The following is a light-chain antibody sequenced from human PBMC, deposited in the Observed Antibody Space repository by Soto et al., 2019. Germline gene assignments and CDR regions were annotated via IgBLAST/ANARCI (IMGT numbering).Light chain of an antibody. Sequence: DIQMTQSPSSLSTSVGDRVTITCRASQSISSYVNWYQQKPGKAPKLLIYAASSLQSGVPSRFSGSGSGTDFTLTISSLQPEDFATYYCQQSYSTPPETFGQGTKVEIK. J-gene: IGKJ1*01. V-gene: IGKV1-39*01. CDR2: AAS. CDR3: QQSYSTPPET. CDR1: QSISSY.